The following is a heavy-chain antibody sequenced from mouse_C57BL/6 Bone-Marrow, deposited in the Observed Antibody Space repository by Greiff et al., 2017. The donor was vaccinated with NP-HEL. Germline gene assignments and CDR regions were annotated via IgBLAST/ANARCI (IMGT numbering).Heavy chain of an antibody. D-gene: IGHD6-5*01. J-gene: IGHJ1*03. CDR2: INPYNGGT. V-gene: IGHV1-19*01. Sequence: VQLQQSGPVLVKPGASVKMSCKASGYTFTDYYMNWVKQSHGKSLEWIGVINPYNGGTSYNQKFKGKATLTVDKSSSTAYMELNSLTSEDSAVYYCARENGGAYYWYFDVWGTGTTVTVSS. CDR1: GYTFTDYY. CDR3: ARENGGAYYWYFDV.